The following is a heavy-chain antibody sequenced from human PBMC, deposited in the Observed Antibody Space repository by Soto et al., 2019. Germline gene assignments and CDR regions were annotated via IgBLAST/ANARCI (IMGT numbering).Heavy chain of an antibody. CDR3: ARRIYGANDY. CDR1: GYSFAGYW. J-gene: IGHJ4*02. D-gene: IGHD4-17*01. V-gene: IGHV5-51*01. Sequence: GESLKISCKGSGYSFAGYWIDWVRQIPGKGLQWMGVIYPADSDIKYSPSFQGHVTLSVDKSTSTAYLQWSGLKASDTGVYFCARRIYGANDYWGQGTQVTVSS. CDR2: IYPADSDI.